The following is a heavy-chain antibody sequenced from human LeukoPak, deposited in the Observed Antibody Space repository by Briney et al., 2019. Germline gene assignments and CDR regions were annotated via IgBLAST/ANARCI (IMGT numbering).Heavy chain of an antibody. J-gene: IGHJ6*03. D-gene: IGHD3-10*01. Sequence: SETLSLTCTVSGGSISSSSYYWGWIRQPPGKGLEWIGSIYYSGSTYYNPSLKSRVTISVDTSKNQFFLKLSSVTAADTAVYYCARGLTRSSYYYFYYMDVWGKGTTVTVSS. CDR3: ARGLTRSSYYYFYYMDV. CDR2: IYYSGST. V-gene: IGHV4-39*07. CDR1: GGSISSSSYY.